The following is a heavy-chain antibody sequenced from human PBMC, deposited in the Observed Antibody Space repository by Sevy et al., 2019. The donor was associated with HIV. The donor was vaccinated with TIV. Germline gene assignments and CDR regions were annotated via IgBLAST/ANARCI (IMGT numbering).Heavy chain of an antibody. CDR1: GYSFTSYG. V-gene: IGHV1-18*01. D-gene: IGHD3-3*01. CDR3: AFAKGVFGVVMTSYFFDY. Sequence: ASVKVSCQASGYSFTSYGITWVRQAPGQGLEWMGWISAYNGNTNYAREFQGRLTMTTDTSTGTVYMDLRSLRSDDTAVYYCAFAKGVFGVVMTSYFFDYWGQGTPVTVSS. CDR2: ISAYNGNT. J-gene: IGHJ4*02.